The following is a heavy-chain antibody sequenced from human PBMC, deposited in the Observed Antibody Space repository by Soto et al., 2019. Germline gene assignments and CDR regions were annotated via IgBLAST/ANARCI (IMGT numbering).Heavy chain of an antibody. CDR1: VFTFTSY. V-gene: IGHV3-53*01. J-gene: IGHJ4*02. CDR3: ARDLFDFDY. CDR2: IYSGGST. Sequence: WGSLRISCASSVFTFTSYMSWVRQAPGKGLECVSVIYSGGSTYYADSVKGRFTISRDNSKNTLYLQMNSLRAEDTAVYYCARDLFDFDYWGQGTLVTVSS.